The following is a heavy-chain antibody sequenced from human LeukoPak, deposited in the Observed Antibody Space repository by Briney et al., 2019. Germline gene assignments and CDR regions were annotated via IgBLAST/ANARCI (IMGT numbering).Heavy chain of an antibody. CDR3: ARGGDIVVVVADAAFDY. CDR2: MNPNSGNT. V-gene: IGHV1-8*03. D-gene: IGHD2-15*01. J-gene: IGHJ4*02. CDR1: GYTFTSYD. Sequence: GASVKVSCKASGYTFTSYDINWVRQATRQGLEWMGWMNPNSGNTGYAQKFQGRVTITRNTSISTAYMELSSLRSEDTAVYYCARGGDIVVVVADAAFDYWGQGTLVTVSS.